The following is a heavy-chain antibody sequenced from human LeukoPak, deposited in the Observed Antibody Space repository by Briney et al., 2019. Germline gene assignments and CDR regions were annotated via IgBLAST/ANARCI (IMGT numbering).Heavy chain of an antibody. CDR1: GFTFSSYA. CDR3: AKVGRGSSDAFDI. J-gene: IGHJ3*02. V-gene: IGHV3-23*01. CDR2: ISGSGGST. Sequence: PGGSLRLSCAASGFTFSSYAMSWVRQAPGKGLEWVSAISGSGGSTYYADSVKGRFTISRDNSKNTPYLQMNSLRAEDTAVYYCAKVGRGSSDAFDIWGQGTMVTVSS. D-gene: IGHD3-10*01.